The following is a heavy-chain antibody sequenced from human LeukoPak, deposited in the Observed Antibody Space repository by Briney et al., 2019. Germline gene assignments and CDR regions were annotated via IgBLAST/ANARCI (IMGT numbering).Heavy chain of an antibody. V-gene: IGHV3-48*01. D-gene: IGHD6-19*01. CDR2: ITGSSSTI. CDR3: ARPTSSGWYPH. Sequence: GGSLRLSCAASGFTFSNFTMNWVRQAPGKGLEWVSSITGSSSTIYYADSVKGRFTISRDNAKNSLYLQMNSLRAEDTAVYYCARPTSSGWYPHWGQGTMVTVSS. J-gene: IGHJ3*01. CDR1: GFTFSNFT.